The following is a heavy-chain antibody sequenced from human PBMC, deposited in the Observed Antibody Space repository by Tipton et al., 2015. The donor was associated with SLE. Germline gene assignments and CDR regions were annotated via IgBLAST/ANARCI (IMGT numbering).Heavy chain of an antibody. J-gene: IGHJ6*02. Sequence: QVQLVQSGAEVKKPGASVRVSCKASGYTFTDYVFSWVRQAPGQGLEWMGWISGYNGNTNYAQKFQDRVTMTIDTSTSTVYMELRSLRSDDTAVYYCARGHRGAYQFHGLDVWRQGTTVTVSS. D-gene: IGHD1-26*01. CDR1: GYTFTDYV. V-gene: IGHV1-18*01. CDR2: ISGYNGNT. CDR3: ARGHRGAYQFHGLDV.